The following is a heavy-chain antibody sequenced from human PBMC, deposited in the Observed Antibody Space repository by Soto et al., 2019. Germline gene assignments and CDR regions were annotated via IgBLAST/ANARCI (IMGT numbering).Heavy chain of an antibody. V-gene: IGHV4-30-4*01. D-gene: IGHD3-10*01. CDR1: GGSISSGDYY. J-gene: IGHJ6*02. CDR3: ARGSGEYPQFGLLGYYYGMDV. Sequence: QVQLQESGPGLVKPSQTLSLTCTVSGGSISSGDYYWSWIHQPPGKGLEWIGYIYYSGSTYYNPSLKSRVTISVDTSKNQFSLKLSSVTAADTAVYYCARGSGEYPQFGLLGYYYGMDVWGQGTTVTVSS. CDR2: IYYSGST.